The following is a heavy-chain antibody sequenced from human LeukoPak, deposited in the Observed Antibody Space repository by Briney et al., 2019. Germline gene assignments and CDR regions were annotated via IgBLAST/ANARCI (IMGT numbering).Heavy chain of an antibody. Sequence: GGSLRLSCAASGFTFDSYAMTWVRQAPGKGLEWVSTISGSGGSTYYGDSVKGRFTISRDNSKNTLYLQMNSLRAEDTAVYYCAKARTYYDSSGYYLRWGQGTLVTVSS. CDR2: ISGSGGST. V-gene: IGHV3-23*01. CDR1: GFTFDSYA. J-gene: IGHJ4*02. CDR3: AKARTYYDSSGYYLR. D-gene: IGHD3-22*01.